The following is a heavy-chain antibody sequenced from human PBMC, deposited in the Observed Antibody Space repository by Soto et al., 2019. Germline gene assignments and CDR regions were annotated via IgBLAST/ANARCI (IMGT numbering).Heavy chain of an antibody. CDR1: GGSISSSNW. D-gene: IGHD3-22*01. CDR3: ARRYYYDSSGYPN. V-gene: IGHV4-4*02. CDR2: IYHSGST. Sequence: QVQLQESGPGLVKPSGTLSLTRAVSGGSISSSNWWSWVRQPPGKGLAWIGEIYHSGSTNYNPSLKSRVTISVDRSKNKSSLKRSSVTASATAVYYCARRYYYDSSGYPNWGQGTLVTVSS. J-gene: IGHJ4*02.